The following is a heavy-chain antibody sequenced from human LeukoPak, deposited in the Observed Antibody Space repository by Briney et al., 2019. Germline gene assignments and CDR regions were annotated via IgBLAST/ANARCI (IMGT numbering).Heavy chain of an antibody. CDR3: ARRGGAADFDY. Sequence: GESLKISFQGSGYTFTSFWIAWVRQVPGKGLEYMGIILPPDSTTTYSPSFQGQVTMSVDKSISTAYLQWSSLNASDTAMYYCARRGGAADFDYWGQGTLVTVSS. V-gene: IGHV5-51*01. CDR1: GYTFTSFW. CDR2: ILPPDSTT. D-gene: IGHD3-16*01. J-gene: IGHJ4*02.